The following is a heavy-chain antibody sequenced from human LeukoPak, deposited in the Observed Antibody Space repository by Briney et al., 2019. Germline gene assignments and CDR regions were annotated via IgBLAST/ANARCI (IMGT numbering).Heavy chain of an antibody. J-gene: IGHJ5*02. D-gene: IGHD6-19*01. V-gene: IGHV3-21*01. Sequence: PGGSLRLSCAASGFTFSSYSMNWARQAPGKGLEWVSSISSSSSYIYYADSVKGRFTISRDNAKNSLYLQMNSLRAEDTAVYYCARDGKYSSGWYNWFDPWGQGTLVTVSS. CDR1: GFTFSSYS. CDR2: ISSSSSYI. CDR3: ARDGKYSSGWYNWFDP.